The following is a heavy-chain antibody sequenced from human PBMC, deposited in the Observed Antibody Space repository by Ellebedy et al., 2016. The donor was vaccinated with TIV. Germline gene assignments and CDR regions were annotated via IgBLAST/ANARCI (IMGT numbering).Heavy chain of an antibody. Sequence: PGGSLRLSCAASGFTFSRYAMHWVRQAPGKGLEWVAVISYDGSNYYYADSVKGRFTISRDNAKNSLYLQMNSLRGEDTALYYCARSYYGSGSPDYWGQGTLVTVSS. CDR3: ARSYYGSGSPDY. V-gene: IGHV3-30-3*01. D-gene: IGHD3-10*01. J-gene: IGHJ4*02. CDR1: GFTFSRYA. CDR2: ISYDGSNY.